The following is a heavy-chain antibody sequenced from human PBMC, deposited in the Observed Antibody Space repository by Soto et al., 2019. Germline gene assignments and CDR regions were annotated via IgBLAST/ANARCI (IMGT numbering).Heavy chain of an antibody. J-gene: IGHJ6*02. D-gene: IGHD3-9*01. V-gene: IGHV3-13*01. CDR2: IGTAGDT. Sequence: GGSLRLSCAASGFTFSSYDMHWVRQATGKGLEWVSAIGTAGDTYYPGSVKGRFAISRENAKNSLYLQMNSLRAGDTAVYYCARSFYDILTRDCYYGMDVWGQGTTVTVSS. CDR3: ARSFYDILTRDCYYGMDV. CDR1: GFTFSSYD.